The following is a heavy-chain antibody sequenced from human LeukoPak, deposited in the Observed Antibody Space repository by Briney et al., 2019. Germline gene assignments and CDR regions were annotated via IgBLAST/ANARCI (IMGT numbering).Heavy chain of an antibody. D-gene: IGHD4-17*01. CDR1: GGSFSGYC. Sequence: ETLSLTCAVYGGSFSGYCWSWIRQPPGKGLEWIGEINHSGSTNYNPSLKSRVTISVDTSKNQLSLKLSSVTAADTAVYYCASGAGTVTTGAFDYWGQGTLVTFSS. CDR2: INHSGST. V-gene: IGHV4-34*01. CDR3: ASGAGTVTTGAFDY. J-gene: IGHJ4*02.